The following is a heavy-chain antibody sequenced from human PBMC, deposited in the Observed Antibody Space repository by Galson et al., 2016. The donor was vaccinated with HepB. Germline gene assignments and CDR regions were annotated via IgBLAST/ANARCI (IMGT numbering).Heavy chain of an antibody. V-gene: IGHV4-39*02. CDR3: GRDDSGGWYGFHYGMDV. D-gene: IGHD6-19*01. CDR1: GGSISSRSYY. J-gene: IGHJ6*02. Sequence: SETLSLTCTVSGGSISSRSYYWGWIRQPPGKGLDWIGSFFYGGSTYYKPSLESRVTILVDTSKNQFSLKLTSVTAADTAVYYCGRDDSGGWYGFHYGMDVWVQGTTVTVSS. CDR2: FFYGGST.